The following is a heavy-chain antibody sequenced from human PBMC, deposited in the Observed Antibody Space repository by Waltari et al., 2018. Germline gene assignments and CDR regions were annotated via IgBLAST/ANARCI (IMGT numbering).Heavy chain of an antibody. CDR3: ARDPTKGVYNWFDP. Sequence: QPQLQESGPRLVKPSETLSLTCSVSGDSPMYYLYYWGWIRQPPGKGLEWTGSPYYDGTTHDNSSLKGRATISVDATKNQFSLEISSTTAADTAVYYCARDPTKGVYNWFDPWGQGILVIVSS. CDR1: GDSPMYYLYY. V-gene: IGHV4-39*07. D-gene: IGHD3-10*01. J-gene: IGHJ5*02. CDR2: PYYDGTT.